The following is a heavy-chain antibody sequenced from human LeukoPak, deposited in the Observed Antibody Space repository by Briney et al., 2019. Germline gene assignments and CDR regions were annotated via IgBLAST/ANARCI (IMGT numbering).Heavy chain of an antibody. J-gene: IGHJ6*04. D-gene: IGHD5-18*01. CDR2: IYYSGST. Sequence: PSETLSLTXTVSGGSIRSYYWSWIRQPPGKGLEWIGYIYYSGSTNYNPSLKSRVTISVDTSKNQFSLKLSSVTAADTAVYYCARYSYGKVGDVWGKGTTVTVSS. V-gene: IGHV4-59*01. CDR1: GGSIRSYY. CDR3: ARYSYGKVGDV.